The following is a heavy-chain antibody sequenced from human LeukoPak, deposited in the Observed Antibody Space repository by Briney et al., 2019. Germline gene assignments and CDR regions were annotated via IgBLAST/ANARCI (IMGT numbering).Heavy chain of an antibody. V-gene: IGHV1-24*01. J-gene: IGHJ4*02. D-gene: IGHD3-10*01. CDR2: FDPEDGET. Sequence: ASVKVSCKVSGYTLTELSMHWVRQAPGKGLEWMGGFDPEDGETIYAQKFQGRVTMTEDTSTDTAYMELSSLRSEDTAVYYCARDMRTSWFGELSPPIFDYWGQGTLVTVSS. CDR3: ARDMRTSWFGELSPPIFDY. CDR1: GYTLTELS.